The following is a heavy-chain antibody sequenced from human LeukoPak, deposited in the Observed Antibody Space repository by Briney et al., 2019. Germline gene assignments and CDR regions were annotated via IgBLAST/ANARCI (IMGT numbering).Heavy chain of an antibody. V-gene: IGHV3-15*01. Sequence: GGSLRLSCAASGFTFSNAWMSWVRQAPGKGLEWVGRTKSKTDGGTTDYAAPVKGRFTISRDDSKNTLYLQMNSLKTEDTAVYYCTTGYNWNYAYAFDIWGQGTMVTVSS. CDR1: GFTFSNAW. J-gene: IGHJ3*02. D-gene: IGHD1-7*01. CDR2: TKSKTDGGTT. CDR3: TTGYNWNYAYAFDI.